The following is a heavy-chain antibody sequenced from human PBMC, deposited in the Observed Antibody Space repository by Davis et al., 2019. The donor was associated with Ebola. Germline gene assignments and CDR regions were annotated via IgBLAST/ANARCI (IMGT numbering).Heavy chain of an antibody. CDR2: IIPIFGTA. CDR3: AREVYYYYYGMDV. Sequence: AASVKVSCKASGYTFTSYGISWVRQAPGQGLEWMGGIIPIFGTANYAQKFQGRVTITADESTSTAYMELSSLRSEDTAVYYCAREVYYYYYGMDVWGQGTTVTVSS. J-gene: IGHJ6*02. V-gene: IGHV1-69*13. CDR1: GYTFTSYG.